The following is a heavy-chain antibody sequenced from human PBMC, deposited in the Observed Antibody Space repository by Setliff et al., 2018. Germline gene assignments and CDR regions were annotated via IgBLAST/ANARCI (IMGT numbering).Heavy chain of an antibody. CDR1: GFTFTNYA. Sequence: PGGSLRLSCAASGFTFTNYAMNWVRQAPGKGLEWVSTISGDGDSTYYEDSVMGRFTISRDNSKNSLYLQLNSLRVEDTAVYYCAKDGMGPTYTYYFDFWGQGSQVTVSS. V-gene: IGHV3-23*01. D-gene: IGHD1-26*01. CDR2: ISGDGDST. CDR3: AKDGMGPTYTYYFDF. J-gene: IGHJ4*02.